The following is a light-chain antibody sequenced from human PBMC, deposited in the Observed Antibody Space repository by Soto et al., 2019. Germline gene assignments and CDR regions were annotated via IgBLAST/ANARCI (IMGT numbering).Light chain of an antibody. V-gene: IGKV1D-13*01. CDR3: QQFNNYPLT. CDR2: DAS. J-gene: IGKJ4*01. CDR1: QGISGA. Sequence: AIQLTQSPSSLSASVGDRVTVPCRASQGISGALAWYQQKPGRAPKLLIYDASNLAGGVPSRFSGRGSDTDFSLTISSLQPEDFASYFCQQFNNYPLTFGGGTKVEIK.